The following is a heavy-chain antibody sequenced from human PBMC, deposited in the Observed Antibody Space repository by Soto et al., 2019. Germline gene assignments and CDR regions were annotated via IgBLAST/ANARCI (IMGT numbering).Heavy chain of an antibody. D-gene: IGHD2-21*02. J-gene: IGHJ4*02. V-gene: IGHV3-30-3*01. CDR2: IPYDGSNE. CDR3: ARHLTVVTPGDY. CDR1: GFTFSTYA. Sequence: PGGSLRLSCAASGFTFSTYAMHWVRQAPGKGLEWVAVIPYDGSNEYYAHSVKGRFTISRDKSKNTLYLQMNSLRAEDTAVYYCARHLTVVTPGDYWGQGTLVTVSS.